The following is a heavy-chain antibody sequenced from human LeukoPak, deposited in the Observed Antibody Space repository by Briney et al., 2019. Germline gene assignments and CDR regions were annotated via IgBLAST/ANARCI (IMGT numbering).Heavy chain of an antibody. CDR3: ARFHISTGSFDF. D-gene: IGHD3-9*01. J-gene: IGHJ4*02. CDR2: MFYRGST. V-gene: IGHV4-61*01. CDR1: GASVSSGSYS. Sequence: SENLSLTCTVSGASVSSGSYSWNWIRQPPGKGLEWIGYMFYRGSTNYNPSLESRVTISVDSSKNQFSLNLSSVTAADTAVYYCARFHISTGSFDFWGQGTLVTVSS.